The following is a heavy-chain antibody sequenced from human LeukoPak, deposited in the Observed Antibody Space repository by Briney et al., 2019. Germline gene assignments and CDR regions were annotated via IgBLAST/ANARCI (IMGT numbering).Heavy chain of an antibody. D-gene: IGHD3-10*01. CDR3: ARSAHYGSGSYRPIFFDY. CDR2: IYPGDSDT. V-gene: IGHV5-51*01. CDR1: GYIFTSYW. Sequence: GESLKISCKGSGYIFTSYWIGWVRQMPGKSLEWMGIIYPGDSDTRYSPSFQGQVTISADKSISTAYLQWSSLKASDTAMYYCARSAHYGSGSYRPIFFDYWGQGTLVTVSS. J-gene: IGHJ4*02.